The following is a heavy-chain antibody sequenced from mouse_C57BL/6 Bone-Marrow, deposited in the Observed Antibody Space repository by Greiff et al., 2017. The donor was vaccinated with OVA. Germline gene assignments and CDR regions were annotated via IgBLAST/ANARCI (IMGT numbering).Heavy chain of an antibody. CDR3: ARGDGNP. J-gene: IGHJ4*01. Sequence: VQLQQPGAELVKPGASVKLSCKASGYTFTSYWMQWVKQRPGQGLEWIGEIDPSDSYTNYNQKFKGKATLTVDTSSSTAYMQLSSLTSEDSAVYYCARGDGNPWGQGTSVTVSS. CDR1: GYTFTSYW. V-gene: IGHV1-50*01. D-gene: IGHD2-1*01. CDR2: IDPSDSYT.